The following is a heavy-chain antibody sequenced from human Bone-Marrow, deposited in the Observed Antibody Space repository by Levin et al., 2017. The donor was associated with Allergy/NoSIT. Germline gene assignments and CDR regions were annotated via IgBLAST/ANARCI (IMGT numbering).Heavy chain of an antibody. CDR3: ARSLVIVATERGVVIQYYFDY. D-gene: IGHD5-12*01. Sequence: GESLKISCKASGYTFTSYGISWVRQAPGQGLEWMGWISAYNGNTNYAQKLQGRVTMTTDTSTSTAYMELRSLRSDDTAVYYCARSLVIVATERGVVIQYYFDYWGQGTLVTVSS. V-gene: IGHV1-18*01. CDR2: ISAYNGNT. J-gene: IGHJ4*02. CDR1: GYTFTSYG.